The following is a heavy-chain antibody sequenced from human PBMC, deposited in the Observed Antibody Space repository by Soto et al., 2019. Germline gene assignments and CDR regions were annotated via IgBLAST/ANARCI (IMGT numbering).Heavy chain of an antibody. CDR1: GGSTTTYY. Sequence: QVQLQQWGPGLVKPSETLSLTCTVSGGSTTTYYWSWLRQPAGKGLEWIGRIYSGGSTNYNPSLRSRVTVSVDMSKIQVSLKLSSVTAADTAVYSCARGPGGFGAFSLDYWGHGTLVTVSS. CDR2: IYSGGST. J-gene: IGHJ4*01. CDR3: ARGPGGFGAFSLDY. D-gene: IGHD3-10*01. V-gene: IGHV4-4*07.